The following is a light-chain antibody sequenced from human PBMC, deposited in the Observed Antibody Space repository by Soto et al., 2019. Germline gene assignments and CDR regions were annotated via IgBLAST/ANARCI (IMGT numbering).Light chain of an antibody. Sequence: QSVLTQPPSVSGAPGQRVTISCTGSSSNIGAGYDVHWYQQLPGTAPKLLIYGNSNRTSGVPDRFSGSKSCTSASLALTGLQADDEADYYCQSYDSSLSGWVFGGGTKLTVL. V-gene: IGLV1-40*01. CDR3: QSYDSSLSGWV. CDR1: SSNIGAGYD. J-gene: IGLJ3*02. CDR2: GNS.